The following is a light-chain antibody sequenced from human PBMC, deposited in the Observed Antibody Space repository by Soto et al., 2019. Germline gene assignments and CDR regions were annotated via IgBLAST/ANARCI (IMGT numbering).Light chain of an antibody. CDR3: QQYYSTPFPYT. Sequence: DIVMTQSPDSLAVSLGERATINCKSSQSVLYSSNNKNYLAWYQQKPGQPPKLLIYWASTRESGVPDRFSGSGSWTDFTLTISSLQAEDVAVYYCQQYYSTPFPYTFGQGTKLEIK. J-gene: IGKJ2*01. CDR1: QSVLYSSNNKNY. V-gene: IGKV4-1*01. CDR2: WAS.